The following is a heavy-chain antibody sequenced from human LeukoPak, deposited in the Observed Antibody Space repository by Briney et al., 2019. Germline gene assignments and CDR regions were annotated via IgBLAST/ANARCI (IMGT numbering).Heavy chain of an antibody. D-gene: IGHD3-3*01. V-gene: IGHV3-7*01. CDR2: IKQDGSEK. CDR3: EREKALRFLEWPDYGMDV. CDR1: GFTFSSYW. Sequence: GESLRLSCAASGFTFSSYWMSWVRQAPGKGLEWVANIKQDGSEKYYVDSVKGRFTISRDNAKNSLYLQMNSLRAEDTAVYYCEREKALRFLEWPDYGMDVWGQGTTVTVSS. J-gene: IGHJ6*02.